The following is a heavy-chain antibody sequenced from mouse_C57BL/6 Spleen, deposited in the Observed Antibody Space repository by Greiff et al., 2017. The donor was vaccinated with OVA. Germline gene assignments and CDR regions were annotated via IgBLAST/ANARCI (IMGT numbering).Heavy chain of an antibody. D-gene: IGHD1-1*02. V-gene: IGHV5-4*01. Sequence: DVHLVESGGGLVKPGGSLKLSCAASGFTFSSYAMSWVRQTPEKRLEWVATISDGGSYTYYPDNVKGRFTISRDNAKNNLYLQMSHLKSEDTAMYYCARDRGVGYWYFDVWGTGTTVTVSS. CDR3: ARDRGVGYWYFDV. CDR1: GFTFSSYA. CDR2: ISDGGSYT. J-gene: IGHJ1*03.